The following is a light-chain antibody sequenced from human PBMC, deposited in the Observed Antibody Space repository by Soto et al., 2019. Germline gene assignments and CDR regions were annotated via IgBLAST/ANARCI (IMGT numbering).Light chain of an antibody. CDR1: SANIGNNF. Sequence: QSVLTQPPSASGTPGQRVTISCSGRSANIGNNFVCWYQQLPGTAPKLLIYSNNQRPSGVPDRFSGSKSGTSASLAITGLQAEDEADYYCQSYDSSLSGYVFGTGTKVTVL. CDR3: QSYDSSLSGYV. CDR2: SNN. J-gene: IGLJ1*01. V-gene: IGLV1-47*02.